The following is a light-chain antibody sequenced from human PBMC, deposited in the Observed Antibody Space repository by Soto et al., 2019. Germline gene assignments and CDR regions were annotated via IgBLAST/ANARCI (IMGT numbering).Light chain of an antibody. CDR1: QSISSW. V-gene: IGKV1-5*03. Sequence: DIPMTQSPSTLSASVGDRVTLTCRASQSISSWLAWYQQKPGKAPKLLIYKASSLESGVPSRFSGSGSGTEFTLTISSLQPDDFATYYCQQYNSYSPLTFGGGTKVEIK. J-gene: IGKJ4*01. CDR2: KAS. CDR3: QQYNSYSPLT.